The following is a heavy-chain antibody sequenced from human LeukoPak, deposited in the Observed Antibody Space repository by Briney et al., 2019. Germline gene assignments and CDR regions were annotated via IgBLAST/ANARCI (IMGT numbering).Heavy chain of an antibody. CDR1: GYSFSSYW. CDR3: ARHTYYDSGSYYRGDC. Sequence: GESLKISCKGSGYSFSSYWIGWVRQRPGKGLEWMGIIYPDDSDTTYSPSFQGQVTFSADKSTDTAYLQWSSLKASDTATYYCARHTYYDSGSYYRGDCWGQGTLVTVAS. J-gene: IGHJ4*02. CDR2: IYPDDSDT. V-gene: IGHV5-51*01. D-gene: IGHD3-10*01.